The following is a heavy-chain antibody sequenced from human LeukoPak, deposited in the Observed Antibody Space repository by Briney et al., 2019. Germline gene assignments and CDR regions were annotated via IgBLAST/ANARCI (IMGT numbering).Heavy chain of an antibody. CDR3: ARRVQQLVRGDWFDP. V-gene: IGHV5-51*01. Sequence: GESLKISRKGSGYSFTSYWIGWVRQMPGKGLEWMGIIYPGDSDTRYSPSFQGQVNISADKSISTAYLQWSSLKASDTAMYYCARRVQQLVRGDWFDPWGQGTLVTVSS. CDR2: IYPGDSDT. D-gene: IGHD6-13*01. CDR1: GYSFTSYW. J-gene: IGHJ5*02.